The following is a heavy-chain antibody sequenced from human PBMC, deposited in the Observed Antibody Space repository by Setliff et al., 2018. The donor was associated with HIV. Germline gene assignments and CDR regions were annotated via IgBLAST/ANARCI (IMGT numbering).Heavy chain of an antibody. Sequence: PGGSLRLSCAASGFNFNSYEMNWVRQAPGKGLEWVAHISSGSSTKKYADSVKGRFTISRDNAKNSLYLQMNSLRVEDTATYYCVRDGVRGVIVTAFDCWGQGTLVTVSS. CDR2: ISSGSSTK. D-gene: IGHD3-10*01. J-gene: IGHJ4*02. V-gene: IGHV3-48*03. CDR3: VRDGVRGVIVTAFDC. CDR1: GFNFNSYE.